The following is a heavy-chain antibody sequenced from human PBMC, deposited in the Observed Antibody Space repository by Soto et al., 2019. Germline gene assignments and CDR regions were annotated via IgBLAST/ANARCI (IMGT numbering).Heavy chain of an antibody. CDR2: ISSSSSTI. CDR3: ARHPERIAQIGWFDP. D-gene: IGHD6-13*01. Sequence: LRLSCAASGFTLSIYNMNWVRQAPGKGLEWVSSISSSSSTIYYADSVKGRFTISRDNAKNSLYLQMNSLRAEDTAVYYCARHPERIAQIGWFDPWGQGTLVTVSS. V-gene: IGHV3-48*01. CDR1: GFTLSIYN. J-gene: IGHJ5*02.